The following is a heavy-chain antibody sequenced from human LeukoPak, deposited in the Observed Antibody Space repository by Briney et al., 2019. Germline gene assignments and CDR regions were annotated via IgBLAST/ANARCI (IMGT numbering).Heavy chain of an antibody. D-gene: IGHD5-18*01. CDR2: INHSGST. CDR3: ARCWSRLPFDY. V-gene: IGHV4-34*01. J-gene: IGHJ4*02. Sequence: LRLSCAASGFTFSSYGMHRVRQPPGKGLEWIGEINHSGSTNYNPSLKTRVTISVDTSKNQFSLKLSSVTAADTAVYYCARCWSRLPFDYWGQGTLVTVSS. CDR1: GFTFSSYG.